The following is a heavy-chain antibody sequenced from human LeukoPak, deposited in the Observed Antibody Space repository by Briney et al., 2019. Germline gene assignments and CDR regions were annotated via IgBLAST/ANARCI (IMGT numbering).Heavy chain of an antibody. J-gene: IGHJ6*02. CDR3: ARGPYYDILTGPTTTSYYYGMDV. CDR2: IYYSGST. CDR1: GGSISSYY. V-gene: IGHV4-59*01. D-gene: IGHD3-9*01. Sequence: SETLSLTCTVSGGSISSYYWSWIRQPPGKGLEWIGYIYYSGSTNYNPSLKSRVTISVDTSKNQFSLKLSSVTAADTAVYYCARGPYYDILTGPTTTSYYYGMDVWGQGTTVTVSS.